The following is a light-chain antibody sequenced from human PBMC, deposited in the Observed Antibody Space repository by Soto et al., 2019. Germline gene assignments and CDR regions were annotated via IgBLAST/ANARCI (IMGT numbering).Light chain of an antibody. J-gene: IGKJ1*01. Sequence: IQLSQSPSALSASVGNRVAITCRASQSISSWLAWYQQKPGKAPKLLIYDASSLESGVPSRFSGSGSGTEFTLTISSLQPDDFTTYYCQQYNIYSPTFGQGTKVDIK. CDR1: QSISSW. CDR2: DAS. V-gene: IGKV1-5*01. CDR3: QQYNIYSPT.